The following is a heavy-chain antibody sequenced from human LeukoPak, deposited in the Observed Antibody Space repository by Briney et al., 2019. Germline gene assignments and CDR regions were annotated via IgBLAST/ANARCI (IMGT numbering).Heavy chain of an antibody. Sequence: PSETLSLTCAVYGGSFSGYYWSWIRQPPGKGLEWIGEINHSGSTNYNPSLKRRVTISVDTSKNQFSLKLSSVTAADTAVYYCARGLGSGWTDYWGQGTLVTVSS. CDR3: ARGLGSGWTDY. CDR1: GGSFSGYY. J-gene: IGHJ4*02. V-gene: IGHV4-34*01. D-gene: IGHD6-19*01. CDR2: INHSGST.